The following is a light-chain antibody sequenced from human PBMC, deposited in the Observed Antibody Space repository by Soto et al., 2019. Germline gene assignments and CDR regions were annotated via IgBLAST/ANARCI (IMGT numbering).Light chain of an antibody. CDR1: QSLLHNGGETF. CDR2: EVS. CDR3: MQSTQSPPT. V-gene: IGKV2D-29*02. Sequence: VVLPPTTLSLSVAPGQPASISFRSSQSLLHNGGETFLFWYLQKPGQSPQLLIYEVSNRFSGVPDRFSGGGSGTDFTLEISRVEAEDVGIYYCMQSTQSPPTFGQGTRLEIK. J-gene: IGKJ5*01.